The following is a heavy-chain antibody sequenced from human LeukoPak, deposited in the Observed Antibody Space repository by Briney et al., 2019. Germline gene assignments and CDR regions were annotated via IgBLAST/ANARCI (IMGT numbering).Heavy chain of an antibody. CDR2: ISYDGSNK. J-gene: IGHJ6*03. V-gene: IGHV3-30*18. CDR1: GFTFSSYW. D-gene: IGHD6-13*01. Sequence: GGSLRLSCAASGFTFSSYWMSWVRQAPGRGLEWVAVISYDGSNKYYADSVKGRFTISRDNSKNTLYLQMNSLRAEDTAVYYCAKNIAAADSSGYYYYYMDVWGKGTTVTVSS. CDR3: AKNIAAADSSGYYYYYMDV.